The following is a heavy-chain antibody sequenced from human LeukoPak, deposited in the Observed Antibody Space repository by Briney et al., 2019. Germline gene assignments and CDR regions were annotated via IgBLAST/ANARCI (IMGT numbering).Heavy chain of an antibody. V-gene: IGHV1-2*02. CDR2: IDPNSGGT. D-gene: IGHD6-19*01. CDR1: AFTFTGYY. Sequence: ASVKVSCKASAFTFTGYYFHWVRQAPGQGLEWMGWIDPNSGGTNYAQKFQGRVTMARDTSISTAYMELSRLRSDDTAVYYCARALLAVAGKPVDYWGQGTLVTVSS. CDR3: ARALLAVAGKPVDY. J-gene: IGHJ4*02.